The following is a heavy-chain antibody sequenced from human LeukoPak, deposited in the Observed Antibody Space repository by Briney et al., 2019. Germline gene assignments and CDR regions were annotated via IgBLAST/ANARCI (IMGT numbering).Heavy chain of an antibody. Sequence: SETLSLTCTVSGGSISSYYWSWIRQPAGKGLEWIGRIYTSGSTNYNPSLKSRVTISVDTSKNQFSLKLSSVTAADTAVYYCARRGAYYYDSIGGFDYWGQGTLVTVSS. CDR3: ARRGAYYYDSIGGFDY. J-gene: IGHJ4*02. CDR2: IYTSGST. D-gene: IGHD3-22*01. V-gene: IGHV4-4*07. CDR1: GGSISSYY.